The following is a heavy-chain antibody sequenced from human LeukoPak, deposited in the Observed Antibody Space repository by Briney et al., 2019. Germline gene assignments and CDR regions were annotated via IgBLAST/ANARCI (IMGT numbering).Heavy chain of an antibody. J-gene: IGHJ5*02. CDR1: GGSISSGGYY. CDR2: ISYIGST. Sequence: PSETLSLTCTVSGGSISSGGYYWTWIRQHPGKGLEWIGYISYIGSTSYNPSLKSRITISADTSKSQFSLKLSSVTAADTAVYYCAKVSWFGEILENESWGQGTLVTVSS. V-gene: IGHV4-31*03. CDR3: AKVSWFGEILENES. D-gene: IGHD3-10*01.